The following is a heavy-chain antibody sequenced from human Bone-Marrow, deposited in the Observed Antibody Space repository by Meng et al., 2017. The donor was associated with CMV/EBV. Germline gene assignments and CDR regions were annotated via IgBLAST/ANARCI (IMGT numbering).Heavy chain of an antibody. Sequence: GESLKISCAASGFTFSSYWMHWVRQAPGQGLEWIGIINPSGGSTSYAQKFQGRVTMTRDTTTSTVYMELSRLRSDDTAEYYCAGAYFDIFLLDYWGQGTLVTVSS. CDR3: AGAYFDIFLLDY. CDR1: GFTFSSYW. J-gene: IGHJ4*02. D-gene: IGHD3-9*01. V-gene: IGHV1-46*01. CDR2: INPSGGST.